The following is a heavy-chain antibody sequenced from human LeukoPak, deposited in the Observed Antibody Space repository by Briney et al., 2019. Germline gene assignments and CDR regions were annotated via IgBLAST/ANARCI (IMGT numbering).Heavy chain of an antibody. V-gene: IGHV1-2*02. CDR3: ARGLHIVVVPAATTFDY. CDR2: IDPNSGGT. CDR1: GYTFTGYY. D-gene: IGHD2-2*01. J-gene: IGHJ4*02. Sequence: VASVKVSCKASGYTFTGYYMHWVRQAPGQGLEWMGWIDPNSGGTNYAQKFQGRVTMTRDTSISTAYTELSRLRSDDTAVYYCARGLHIVVVPAATTFDYWGQGTLVTVSS.